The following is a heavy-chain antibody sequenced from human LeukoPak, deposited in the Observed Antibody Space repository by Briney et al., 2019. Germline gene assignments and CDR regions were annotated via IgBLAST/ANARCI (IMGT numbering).Heavy chain of an antibody. J-gene: IGHJ4*02. V-gene: IGHV1-8*03. CDR2: MNPNSGNT. CDR3: ARVKYSSSWYFSVIDY. Sequence: GASVKVSCKASGYTFTSYDINWVRQATGQGLEWMGWMNPNSGNTGYAQKFQGRVTITRNTSISTAYMELSSLRSEDTAVYYCARVKYSSSWYFSVIDYWGQGTLVTVSS. CDR1: GYTFTSYD. D-gene: IGHD6-13*01.